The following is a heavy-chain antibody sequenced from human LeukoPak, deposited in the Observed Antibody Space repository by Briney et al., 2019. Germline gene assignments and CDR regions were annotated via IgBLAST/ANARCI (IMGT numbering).Heavy chain of an antibody. CDR1: GFTFSSCA. CDR3: ANPYDSSGYYQFDY. J-gene: IGHJ4*02. CDR2: ISGSGGST. Sequence: GGSLRLSCAASGFTFSSCAMSWVRQAPGKGLEWVSAISGSGGSTYYADSVKGRFTISRDNSKNTLYLQMNSLRAEDTAVYYCANPYDSSGYYQFDYWGQGTLVTVSS. V-gene: IGHV3-23*01. D-gene: IGHD3-22*01.